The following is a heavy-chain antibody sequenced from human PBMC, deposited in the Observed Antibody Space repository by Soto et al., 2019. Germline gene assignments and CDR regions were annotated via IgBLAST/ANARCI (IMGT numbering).Heavy chain of an antibody. CDR2: FYNSGNT. CDR3: AKKIVMVPTAIPWFAP. J-gene: IGHJ5*02. Sequence: SETLSLTCTVSGDSISNYYWTWIRQPPGKGLEWIGCFYNSGNTNYNPSLKSRVTISVDTSKNHFSLKLTSVTAADTAIYYCAKKIVMVPTAIPWFAPWGPGPLVTVSS. CDR1: GDSISNYY. V-gene: IGHV4-59*12. D-gene: IGHD2-2*01.